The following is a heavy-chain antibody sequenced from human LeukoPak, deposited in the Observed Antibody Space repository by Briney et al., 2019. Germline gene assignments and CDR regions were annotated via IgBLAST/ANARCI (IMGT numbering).Heavy chain of an antibody. D-gene: IGHD3-10*02. Sequence: GRSLRLSCAASGFTFSSYWTSWVRQAPGKGLEWVANIKQDGSEKYYVDSVKGRFTISRDNAKNSLYLQMNSLRAEDTAVYYCARVFGGNWFDPWGQGTLVTVS. J-gene: IGHJ5*02. V-gene: IGHV3-7*01. CDR2: IKQDGSEK. CDR3: ARVFGGNWFDP. CDR1: GFTFSSYW.